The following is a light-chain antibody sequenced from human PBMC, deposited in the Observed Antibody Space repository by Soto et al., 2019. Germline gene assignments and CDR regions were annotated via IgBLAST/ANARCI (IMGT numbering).Light chain of an antibody. CDR3: CSYAGSYTYV. CDR2: AVN. CDR1: SSDVGGYNY. V-gene: IGLV2-11*01. J-gene: IGLJ1*01. Sequence: QSALTQPRSVSGSPGQSVTISCTGTSSDVGGYNYVSWYQQHPGKAPKLMIYAVNARPSGVPDRFSGSKSGNTASLTISGLQAEVEADYYCCSYAGSYTYVFGTGTKVTVL.